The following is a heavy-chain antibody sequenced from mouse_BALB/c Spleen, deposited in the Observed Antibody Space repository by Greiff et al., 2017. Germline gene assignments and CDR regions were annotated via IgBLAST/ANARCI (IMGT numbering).Heavy chain of an antibody. CDR2: IDPANGNT. J-gene: IGHJ2*01. CDR1: GFNIKDTY. D-gene: IGHD1-1*01. CDR3: AREGSTVVARFDY. Sequence: VQLKQSGAELVKPGASVKLSCTASGFNIKDTYMHWVKQRPEQGLEWIGRIDPANGNTKYDPKFQGKATITADTSSNTAYLQLSSLTSEDTAVYYCAREGSTVVARFDYWGQGTTLTVSS. V-gene: IGHV14-3*02.